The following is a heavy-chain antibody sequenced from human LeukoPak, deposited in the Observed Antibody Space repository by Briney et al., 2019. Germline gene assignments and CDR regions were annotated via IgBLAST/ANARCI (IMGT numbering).Heavy chain of an antibody. J-gene: IGHJ3*02. CDR2: IIPMIGTA. CDR1: GDTFSSYA. D-gene: IGHD4-11*01. Sequence: ASVKASCKASGDTFSSYAITWVRQAPGQGLEWMGRIIPMIGTAKYAQKFQDRVTFTADTSTNTAYMELSSLTSEDTALYFCAKGATVGKEALDIWGQGSLVTVSS. V-gene: IGHV1-69*04. CDR3: AKGATVGKEALDI.